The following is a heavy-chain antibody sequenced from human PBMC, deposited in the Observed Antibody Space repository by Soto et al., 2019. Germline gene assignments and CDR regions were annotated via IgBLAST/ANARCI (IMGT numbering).Heavy chain of an antibody. CDR2: ISYDGSNK. J-gene: IGHJ5*02. CDR3: AREGIMTTVRPVYWFDP. V-gene: IGHV3-30*03. CDR1: GFTFSSYG. Sequence: QVQLVESGGGVVQPGRSLRLSCAASGFTFSSYGMHWVRQAPGKGLEWVAVISYDGSNKYYADSVKGRFTISRDNSKNTLYLQMNSLRAEDTAVYYCAREGIMTTVRPVYWFDPWGQGTLVTVSS. D-gene: IGHD4-4*01.